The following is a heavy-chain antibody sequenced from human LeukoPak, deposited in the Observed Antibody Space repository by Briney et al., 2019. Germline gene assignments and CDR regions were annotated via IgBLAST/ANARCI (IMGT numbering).Heavy chain of an antibody. D-gene: IGHD3-10*01. V-gene: IGHV4-34*01. CDR1: GGSFSGYY. Sequence: SETLSLTCAIYGGSFSGYYWSWIRQPPGKGLEWIGEINHSGSTNYNPSLKSRVTISVDTSKNQFSLKLSSVTAADTAVYYCARDEYYYGSWGQGTLVTVSS. CDR2: INHSGST. CDR3: ARDEYYYGS. J-gene: IGHJ4*02.